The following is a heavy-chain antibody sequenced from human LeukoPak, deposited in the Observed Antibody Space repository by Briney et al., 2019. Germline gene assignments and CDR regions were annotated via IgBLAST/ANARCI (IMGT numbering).Heavy chain of an antibody. D-gene: IGHD3-16*01. CDR2: INHSGST. J-gene: IGHJ4*02. CDR3: ARGLVTYLSYDYVWGSKSHAQRVCLDY. V-gene: IGHV4-34*01. Sequence: PSETLSLTCAVYGGSFSGYYWSWIRQPPGKGLEWIGEINHSGSTNYNPSLESRVTISVDTSKNQFSLRLTSVTAADTAVYYCARGLVTYLSYDYVWGSKSHAQRVCLDYWGQGILVTVSS. CDR1: GGSFSGYY.